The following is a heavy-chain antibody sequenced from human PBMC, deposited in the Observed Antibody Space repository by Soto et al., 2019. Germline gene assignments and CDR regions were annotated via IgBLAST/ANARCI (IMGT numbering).Heavy chain of an antibody. CDR2: INNDGSVI. V-gene: IGHV3-74*01. D-gene: IGHD3-10*01. CDR3: ARVARGAWGVFDP. J-gene: IGHJ5*02. Sequence: EVQLVESGGGLVQPGGSLRLSCAASGFTLSTYWMHWVRQAPGKGLVWVSRINNDGSVISYADSVKGRFTISRDNAKNTLYLQMNSLPAEDTAVYYCARVARGAWGVFDPWGQGTLVTVSS. CDR1: GFTLSTYW.